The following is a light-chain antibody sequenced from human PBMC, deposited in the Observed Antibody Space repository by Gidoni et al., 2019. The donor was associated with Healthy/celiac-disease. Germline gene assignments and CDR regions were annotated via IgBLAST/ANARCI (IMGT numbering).Light chain of an antibody. V-gene: IGLV2-14*01. CDR3: SSYTSSSTRVV. J-gene: IGLJ2*01. Sequence: QSALTQPASVSGSPAQSLTISCTGTRSDVGGYNYVSWYQQHPGKAPKLMIYEVSTRPSGVSNRFSGSKSCNTASLTISGLQAEDEADYYCSSYTSSSTRVVFGGGTKLTVL. CDR1: RSDVGGYNY. CDR2: EVS.